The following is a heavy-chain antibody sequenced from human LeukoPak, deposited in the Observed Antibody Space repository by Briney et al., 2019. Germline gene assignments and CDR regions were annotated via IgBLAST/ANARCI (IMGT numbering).Heavy chain of an antibody. V-gene: IGHV4-4*02. CDR1: GGSIDITNY. Sequence: PSETLSLTCGVSGGSIDITNYWSWVRQAPGKGLEWIGDISHDGTTNHNPSLRSRVAMSLDRANNQFSLSLTSVTAADTAVYYCTREDRPFCPFAYWGQGVLVTVSS. CDR2: ISHDGTT. CDR3: TREDRPFCPFAY. J-gene: IGHJ4*02. D-gene: IGHD3-22*01.